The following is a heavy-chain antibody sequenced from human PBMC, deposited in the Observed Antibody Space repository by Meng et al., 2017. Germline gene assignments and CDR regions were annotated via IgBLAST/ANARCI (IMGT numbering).Heavy chain of an antibody. J-gene: IGHJ3*02. Sequence: GESLKISCAASGFTFSSYSMNWVRQAPGKGLEWVSSISSSSSYIYYADSVKGRFTISRDNAKNSLYLQMNSLRAEDTAVYYCARDQDTAMGVEAFDIWGQGTRVTVSS. CDR3: ARDQDTAMGVEAFDI. D-gene: IGHD5-18*01. V-gene: IGHV3-21*01. CDR1: GFTFSSYS. CDR2: ISSSSSYI.